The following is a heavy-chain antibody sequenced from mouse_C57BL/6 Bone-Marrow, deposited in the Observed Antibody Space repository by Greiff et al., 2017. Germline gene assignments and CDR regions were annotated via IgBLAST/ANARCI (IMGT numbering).Heavy chain of an antibody. V-gene: IGHV5-15*01. J-gene: IGHJ3*01. CDR1: GFTFSDYG. D-gene: IGHD2-1*01. CDR3: ARPNYGNPFAY. CDR2: ISNLAYSI. Sequence: EVKLVESGGGLVQPGGSLKLSCAASGFTFSDYGMAWVRQAPRKGPEWVAFISNLAYSIYYADTVTGRFTISRENAKNTLYLEMSSLRSEDTAMYYCARPNYGNPFAYWGQGTLVTVSA.